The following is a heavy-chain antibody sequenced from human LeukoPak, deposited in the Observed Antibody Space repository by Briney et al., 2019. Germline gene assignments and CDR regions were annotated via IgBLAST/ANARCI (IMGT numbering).Heavy chain of an antibody. D-gene: IGHD2/OR15-2a*01. V-gene: IGHV3-23*01. CDR1: GFTFSNYA. Sequence: QAGGPLRLSCAASGFTFSNYAMSWVRQAPGKGLEWVSAFSGSGGSTYYADSVKGRFTISRDNSKNTLYLQMNSLRAGDTAVYYCATSGLSRFGFWGQGTLVTVSS. CDR2: FSGSGGST. CDR3: ATSGLSRFGF. J-gene: IGHJ4*02.